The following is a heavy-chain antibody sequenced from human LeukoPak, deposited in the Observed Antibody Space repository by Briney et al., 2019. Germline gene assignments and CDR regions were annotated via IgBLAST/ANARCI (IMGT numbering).Heavy chain of an antibody. CDR3: AREHLRASYFDY. CDR1: GGTFSSYA. CDR2: IIPIFGTA. Sequence: SVKVSXKASGGTFSSYAISWVRQAPGQGLEWMGRIIPIFGTANYAQKFQGRVTITTDESTSTAYMELSSLRSEDTAVYYCAREHLRASYFDYWGQGTLVTVSS. D-gene: IGHD4-17*01. V-gene: IGHV1-69*05. J-gene: IGHJ4*02.